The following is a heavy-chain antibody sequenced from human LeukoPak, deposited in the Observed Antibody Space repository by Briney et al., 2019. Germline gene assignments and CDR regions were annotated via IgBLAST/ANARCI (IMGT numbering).Heavy chain of an antibody. CDR3: TQLLLRGPTA. CDR2: ISGRGGST. V-gene: IGHV3-23*01. J-gene: IGHJ4*02. D-gene: IGHD3-10*01. Sequence: GGSLRLSCAASGFTFSGYAMGWVRQAPGKGLEWVSGISGRGGSTYYADSVKGRFTISRDNSKNTLYLQMSSLRAEDTAVYYCTQLLLRGPTAWGQGTLVTVSS. CDR1: GFTFSGYA.